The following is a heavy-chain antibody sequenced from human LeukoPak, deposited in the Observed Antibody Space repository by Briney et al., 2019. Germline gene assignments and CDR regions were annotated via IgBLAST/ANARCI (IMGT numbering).Heavy chain of an antibody. D-gene: IGHD1-26*01. J-gene: IGHJ4*02. Sequence: GGSLRLSGVASGFSLGDFAMDWVRQAPGKGLEWVSYISASSSAIFYGDSVKGRFTISRDNAKNSLFLQMDNLRAEDTAVYYCARGVGRVGSNFDFWGQGTLVTVSS. CDR1: GFSLGDFA. V-gene: IGHV3-48*01. CDR3: ARGVGRVGSNFDF. CDR2: ISASSSAI.